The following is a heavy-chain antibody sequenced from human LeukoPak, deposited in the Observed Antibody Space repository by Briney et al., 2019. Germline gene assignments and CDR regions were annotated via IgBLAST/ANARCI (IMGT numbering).Heavy chain of an antibody. CDR2: IYYSGST. J-gene: IGHJ4*02. Sequence: PSETLSLTCTVSGYSISSTSYYWGWIRQPPGKGLEWIGYIYYSGSTNYNPSLKSRVTISVDTSKNQFSLKLSSVTAADTAVYYCARRASGWYYFDYWGQGTLVTVSS. CDR3: ARRASGWYYFDY. CDR1: GYSISSTSYY. V-gene: IGHV4-61*05. D-gene: IGHD6-19*01.